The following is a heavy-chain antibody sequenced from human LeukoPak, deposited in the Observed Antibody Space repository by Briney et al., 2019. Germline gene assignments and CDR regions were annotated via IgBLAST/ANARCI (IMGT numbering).Heavy chain of an antibody. CDR2: IYYSGST. CDR1: GGSISSYY. CDR3: ARESYCSSTSCYYHLDY. Sequence: PSETLSLTCTVSGGSISSYYWSWIRQPPGKGQEWIGYIYYSGSTNYNPSLKSRVTISVDTSKNQFSLKLSSVTAADTAVYYCARESYCSSTSCYYHLDYWGQGTLVTVPS. V-gene: IGHV4-59*01. D-gene: IGHD2-2*01. J-gene: IGHJ4*02.